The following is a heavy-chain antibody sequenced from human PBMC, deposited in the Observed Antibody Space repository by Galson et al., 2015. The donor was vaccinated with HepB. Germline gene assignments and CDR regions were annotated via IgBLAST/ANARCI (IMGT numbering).Heavy chain of an antibody. Sequence: SVKVSCKASGSTFTSYGISWVRQAPGQGLEWMGWISAYNGNTNYAQKFQGRVTITADESTSTAYMELSSLRSEDAAVYYCARGGEQLTNYYYYGMDVWGQGTTVTVSS. D-gene: IGHD6-6*01. V-gene: IGHV1-18*01. CDR2: ISAYNGNT. J-gene: IGHJ6*02. CDR1: GSTFTSYG. CDR3: ARGGEQLTNYYYYGMDV.